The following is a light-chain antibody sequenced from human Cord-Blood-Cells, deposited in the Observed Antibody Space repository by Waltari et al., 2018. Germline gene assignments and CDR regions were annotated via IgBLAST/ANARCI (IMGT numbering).Light chain of an antibody. CDR3: QQYGSSPYT. CDR2: GAS. Sequence: EIVLTQSPGTLSLSPEERATLSCRASQRVSSSYLAWYPQKPGQAPRLLIYGASSRATGIPDRFSCSGSGTDFTLTISRLEPEDFAVYYCQQYGSSPYTFGQGTKLEIK. J-gene: IGKJ2*01. CDR1: QRVSSSY. V-gene: IGKV3-20*01.